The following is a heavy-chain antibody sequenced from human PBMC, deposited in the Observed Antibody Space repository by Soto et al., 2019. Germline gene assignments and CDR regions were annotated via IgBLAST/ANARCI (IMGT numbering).Heavy chain of an antibody. J-gene: IGHJ6*02. V-gene: IGHV4-30-2*01. D-gene: IGHD3-3*01. CDR2: IYHSGST. CDR3: ARADYDFWSGYYEYGMDV. CDR1: GGSISSGGYS. Sequence: PSETLSLTCAVSGGSISSGGYSWSGIWQPPGKGREWIGYIYHSGSTYYNPSLKSRVTISVDRSKNQFSLKLSSVTAADTAVYYCARADYDFWSGYYEYGMDVWGQGTTVTVSS.